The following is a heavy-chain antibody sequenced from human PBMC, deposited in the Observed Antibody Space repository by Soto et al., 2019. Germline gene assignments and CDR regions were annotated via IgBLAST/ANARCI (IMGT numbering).Heavy chain of an antibody. CDR1: GYSFISYW. CDR2: IYPGDSDT. V-gene: IGHV5-51*01. Sequence: GESLKISCKGSGYSFISYWIAWVRQMPGKGLEWMGIIYPGDSDTRYSPSFQGQVTISADKSISTAYLQWRSLKASDTAMYYCARAKGYCNGGSCQKLLFEYWGQGTLVTVSS. J-gene: IGHJ4*02. CDR3: ARAKGYCNGGSCQKLLFEY. D-gene: IGHD2-15*01.